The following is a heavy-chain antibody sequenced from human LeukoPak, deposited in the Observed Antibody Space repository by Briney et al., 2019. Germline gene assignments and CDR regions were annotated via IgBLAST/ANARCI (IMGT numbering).Heavy chain of an antibody. Sequence: SETLSLTCTVSGGSISSSSYYWGWIRQPPGKGLEWIGSIYYSGSTYYNPSLKSRVTISVDTSKNQFSLKLSSVTAADTAVYYCARQGDYVKWFDPWGQGTLVTVSS. CDR3: ARQGDYVKWFDP. CDR1: GGSISSSSYY. V-gene: IGHV4-39*01. J-gene: IGHJ5*02. CDR2: IYYSGST. D-gene: IGHD4-17*01.